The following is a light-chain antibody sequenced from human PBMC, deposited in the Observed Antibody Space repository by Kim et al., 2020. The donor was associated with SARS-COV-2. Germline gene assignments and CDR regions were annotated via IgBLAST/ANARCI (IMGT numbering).Light chain of an antibody. V-gene: IGKV1-6*01. CDR3: LQDYDYPLT. Sequence: AIQITQSPSSLSASIGDRVTITCRASQGIRTYLGWYQQKPGRAPNLLIYATSTLQSGVPSRFSGSGSGTDFTLTISSLQPEDVATYYCLQDYDYPLTFGGGTKVDIK. CDR2: ATS. J-gene: IGKJ4*01. CDR1: QGIRTY.